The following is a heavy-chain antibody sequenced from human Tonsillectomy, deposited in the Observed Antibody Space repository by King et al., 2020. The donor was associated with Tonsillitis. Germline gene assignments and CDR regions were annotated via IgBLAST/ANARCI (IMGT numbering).Heavy chain of an antibody. Sequence: QLQESGPGLVKPSETLSLTCTVSGGSISSSGHYWGWIRQPPGQGLEWIGSIYYSGSIYYNPSLKSRVTISIDTSKNQFSLNLSSVTAADTAVYYCARREPGSYSAYYFDYWGQGTLVTVSS. J-gene: IGHJ4*02. D-gene: IGHD3-10*01. CDR1: GGSISSSGHY. CDR3: ARREPGSYSAYYFDY. CDR2: IYYSGSI. V-gene: IGHV4-39*01.